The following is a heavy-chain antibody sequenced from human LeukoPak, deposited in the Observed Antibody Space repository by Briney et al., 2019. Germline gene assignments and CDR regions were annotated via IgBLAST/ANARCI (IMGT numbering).Heavy chain of an antibody. D-gene: IGHD2-15*01. CDR1: GGSISTTNYY. CDR3: ATHDCSGGSCYSRPIDY. Sequence: SETLSLTCNVSGGSISTTNYYWGWIRQPPGKGLEWLGNVHYTGSTYYNPSLKSRVTLSVDTSKNQFSLKLTSVTAADTAVYYCATHDCSGGSCYSRPIDYWGQGTLVTVSS. CDR2: VHYTGST. V-gene: IGHV4-39*01. J-gene: IGHJ4*02.